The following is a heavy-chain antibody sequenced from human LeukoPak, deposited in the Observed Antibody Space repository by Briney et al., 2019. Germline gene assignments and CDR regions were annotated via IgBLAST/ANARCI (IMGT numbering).Heavy chain of an antibody. Sequence: PGGSLRLSCAASGFTFSSYAMHWVRQAPGKGLEYVSAISSNGGSTYYANSVKGRFTISRDNSKNTLYLQMGSLRAEDMAVYYCARGSAYYDFWSGLGTGSYYYYGMNVWGQGTTVTVSS. J-gene: IGHJ6*02. V-gene: IGHV3-64*01. CDR3: ARGSAYYDFWSGLGTGSYYYYGMNV. CDR1: GFTFSSYA. CDR2: ISSNGGST. D-gene: IGHD3-3*01.